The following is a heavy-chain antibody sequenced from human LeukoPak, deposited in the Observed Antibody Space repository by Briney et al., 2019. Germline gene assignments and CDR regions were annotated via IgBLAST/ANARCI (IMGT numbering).Heavy chain of an antibody. CDR2: IYYSGST. D-gene: IGHD5-12*01. J-gene: IGHJ4*02. V-gene: IGHV4-39*01. Sequence: SETLSLTCTVSGGSISSSSYYWGWIRQPPGKGLEWIGSIYYSGSTYYNPSLKSRVTISVDTSKNQFSLKLSSVTAADTAVYYCARVNSGYDWEYFDYWGQGTLVTVSS. CDR1: GGSISSSSYY. CDR3: ARVNSGYDWEYFDY.